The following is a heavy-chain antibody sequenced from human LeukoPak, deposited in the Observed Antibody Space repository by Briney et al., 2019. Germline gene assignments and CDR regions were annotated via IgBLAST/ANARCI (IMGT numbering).Heavy chain of an antibody. V-gene: IGHV4-59*01. CDR2: IYYSGST. J-gene: IGHJ4*02. D-gene: IGHD3-9*01. Sequence: SETLSLTCTVSGGSISSYYWSWIRQPPGKGLEWIGYIYYSGSTNYNPSLKSRVTVSVDTSKNQFSLKLSSVTAADTAVYYCARSVYDILTGYYHFDYWGQGTLVTVSS. CDR3: ARSVYDILTGYYHFDY. CDR1: GGSISSYY.